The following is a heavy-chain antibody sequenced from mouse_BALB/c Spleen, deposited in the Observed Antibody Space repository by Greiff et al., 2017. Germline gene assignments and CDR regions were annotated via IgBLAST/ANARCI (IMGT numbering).Heavy chain of an antibody. J-gene: IGHJ3*01. Sequence: VQLQQSGPELVKPGASVKVSCKASGYAFTSYNMYWVKQSHGKSLEWIGYIDPYNGGTSYNQKFKGKATLTVDKSSSTAYMHLNSLTSEDSAVYYCARRGNDYDAGAWFAYWGQGTLVTVSA. D-gene: IGHD2-4*01. V-gene: IGHV1S135*01. CDR1: GYAFTSYN. CDR2: IDPYNGGT. CDR3: ARRGNDYDAGAWFAY.